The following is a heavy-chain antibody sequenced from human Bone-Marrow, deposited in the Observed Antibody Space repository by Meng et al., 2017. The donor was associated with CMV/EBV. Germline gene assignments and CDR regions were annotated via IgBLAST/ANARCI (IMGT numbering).Heavy chain of an antibody. CDR1: GFTFDDYG. J-gene: IGHJ4*02. CDR2: IKEDGSEK. Sequence: GESLKISCAASGFTFDDYGMSWVRQAPGKGLEWVANIKEDGSEKYYVDSVKGRFTISRDNAKNSLYLQMNTLRAVDTAVYYCARDRRGYESSGYSSGDYFDYWGQGTLVTVSS. CDR3: ARDRRGYESSGYSSGDYFDY. V-gene: IGHV3-7*01. D-gene: IGHD3-22*01.